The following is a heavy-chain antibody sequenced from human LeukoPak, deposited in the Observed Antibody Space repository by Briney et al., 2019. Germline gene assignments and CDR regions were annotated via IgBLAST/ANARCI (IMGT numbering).Heavy chain of an antibody. CDR2: ISYDGNNK. CDR3: AMWRIREHEISGYFYETQSSGVDV. V-gene: IGHV3-30*03. D-gene: IGHD3-22*01. Sequence: PGGSLRLSCAASGFTFSHHAMHWVRRSPGKGLEWAAVISYDGNNKYYANSVKGRFTISRDNPKNTLYLQMNSLRPDDTAVYYCAMWRIREHEISGYFYETQSSGVDVWGQGTMVIVSS. J-gene: IGHJ3*01. CDR1: GFTFSHHA.